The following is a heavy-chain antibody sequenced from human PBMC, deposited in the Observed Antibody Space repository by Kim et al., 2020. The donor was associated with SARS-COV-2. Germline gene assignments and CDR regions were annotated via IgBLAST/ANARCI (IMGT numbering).Heavy chain of an antibody. CDR2: IYYSGST. CDR3: ARVEGYCSGGSCYDNWFDP. CDR1: GGSISSGGYY. D-gene: IGHD2-15*01. J-gene: IGHJ5*02. V-gene: IGHV4-31*03. Sequence: SETLSLTCTVSGGSISSGGYYWSWIRQHPGKGLEWIGYIYYSGSTYYNPSLKSRVTISVDTSKNQFSLKLSSVTAADTAVYYCARVEGYCSGGSCYDNWFDPWGQGTLVTVSS.